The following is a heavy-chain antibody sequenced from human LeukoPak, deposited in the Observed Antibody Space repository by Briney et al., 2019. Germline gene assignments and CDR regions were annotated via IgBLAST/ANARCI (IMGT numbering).Heavy chain of an antibody. CDR2: IYYSGST. CDR3: ARLLVATILAPFNLDV. J-gene: IGHJ6*04. CDR1: GGSISSSNYY. D-gene: IGHD5-12*01. V-gene: IGHV4-39*02. Sequence: SETLSLTCTVSGGSISSSNYYWGWIRQPPGKGLEWIGTIYYSGSTYYSPSLKSRVTISVDTSRNHFSLRLSSVTAADTAVYYCARLLVATILAPFNLDVWGKGTTVTISS.